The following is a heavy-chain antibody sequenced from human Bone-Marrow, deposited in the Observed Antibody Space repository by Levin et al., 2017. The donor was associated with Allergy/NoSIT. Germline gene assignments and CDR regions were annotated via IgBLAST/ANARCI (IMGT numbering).Heavy chain of an antibody. CDR1: GFTFSHYA. J-gene: IGHJ4*02. CDR3: AKRDHDSSGR. Sequence: GGSLRLSCAASGFTFSHYAMDWVRQAPGKGLEWVSAIIGSGGSTYYADSVKGRFTISRDNTKNTLYLQMNSLRAEDTAVYYCAKRDHDSSGRWGQGTLVTVSS. V-gene: IGHV3-23*01. D-gene: IGHD3-22*01. CDR2: IIGSGGST.